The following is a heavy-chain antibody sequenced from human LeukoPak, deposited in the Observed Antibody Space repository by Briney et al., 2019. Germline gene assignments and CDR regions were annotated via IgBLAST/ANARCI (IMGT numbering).Heavy chain of an antibody. CDR2: VYYSGST. D-gene: IGHD2-15*01. V-gene: IGHV4-39*01. Sequence: PSETLSLTCTVSGGSISSGSYYWGWLRQPPGKGLEWIGSVYYSGSTYYNPSLKSRVTISVDTSKNQFSLKLSSVTAADTAVYYCARKRGELGDIVVVVAALTDDNWFDPWGQGTLVTVSS. CDR1: GGSISSGSYY. CDR3: ARKRGELGDIVVVVAALTDDNWFDP. J-gene: IGHJ5*02.